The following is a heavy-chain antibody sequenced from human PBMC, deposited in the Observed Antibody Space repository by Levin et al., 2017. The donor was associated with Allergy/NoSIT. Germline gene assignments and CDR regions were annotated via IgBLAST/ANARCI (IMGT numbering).Heavy chain of an antibody. CDR3: AGVLEVRFLEWSTPVDY. D-gene: IGHD3-3*01. CDR1: GFTFSSYA. V-gene: IGHV3-30-3*01. CDR2: ISYDGSNK. Sequence: GESLKISCAASGFTFSSYAMHWVRQAPGKGLEWVAVISYDGSNKYYADSVKGRFTISRDNSKNTLYLQMNSLRAEDTAVYYCAGVLEVRFLEWSTPVDYWGQGTLVTVSS. J-gene: IGHJ4*02.